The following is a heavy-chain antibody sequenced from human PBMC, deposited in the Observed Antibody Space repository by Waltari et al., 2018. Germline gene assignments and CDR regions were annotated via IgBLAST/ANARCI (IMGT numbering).Heavy chain of an antibody. V-gene: IGHV3-53*01. CDR2: IYSGGST. Sequence: EVQLVESGGGLIQPGGSLRLSCAASGFTVSSNDMSWVGQAPGKGLEWVSVIYSGGSTYYADSVKGRFTISRDNSKNTLYLQMNSLRAEDTAVYYCARGGRIQLWLGRLDYWGQGTLVTVSS. D-gene: IGHD5-18*01. CDR3: ARGGRIQLWLGRLDY. CDR1: GFTVSSND. J-gene: IGHJ4*02.